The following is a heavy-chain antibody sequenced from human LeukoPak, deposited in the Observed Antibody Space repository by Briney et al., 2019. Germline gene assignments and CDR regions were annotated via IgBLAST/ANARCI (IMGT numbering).Heavy chain of an antibody. D-gene: IGHD2-15*01. CDR2: SNPRGGST. Sequence: GASVKVSCKASGDTSTSHYIHWVRQAPGQGLEWIGISNPRGGSTSHAQKFQGRVTMTTDTSTSTVYMELSSLRSEDTAVYYCARSPAYCSGSTCYGHNWFDPWGQGTLVTVSS. CDR1: GDTSTSHY. V-gene: IGHV1-46*01. CDR3: ARSPAYCSGSTCYGHNWFDP. J-gene: IGHJ5*02.